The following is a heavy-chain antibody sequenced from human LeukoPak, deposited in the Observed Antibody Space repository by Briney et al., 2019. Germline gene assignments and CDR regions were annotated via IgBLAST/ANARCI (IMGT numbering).Heavy chain of an antibody. V-gene: IGHV1-2*02. CDR1: GYTFTGYY. J-gene: IGHJ4*02. D-gene: IGHD4-17*01. Sequence: ASVKVSCKAPGYTFTGYYMHRVRQAPGQGLEWMGWINPNSGGTNYAQKFQGRVTMTRDTSISTAYMELSKLRSDDTAVYYCARTLYGDSPLDYWGQGTLVTVSS. CDR2: INPNSGGT. CDR3: ARTLYGDSPLDY.